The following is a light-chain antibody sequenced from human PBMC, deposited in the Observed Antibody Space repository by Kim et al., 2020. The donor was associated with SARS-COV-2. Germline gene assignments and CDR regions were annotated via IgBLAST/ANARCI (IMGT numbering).Light chain of an antibody. CDR3: QAWDSRTVV. CDR2: QDS. Sequence: SYELTKPPSVSVSPGQTASITCSGDKLGDKYACWYQQKPGQSPVLVIYQDSKRPSGIPERFSGSNSGNTATLTISGTQAMDEADYYCQAWDSRTVVFGGG. V-gene: IGLV3-1*01. J-gene: IGLJ2*01. CDR1: KLGDKY.